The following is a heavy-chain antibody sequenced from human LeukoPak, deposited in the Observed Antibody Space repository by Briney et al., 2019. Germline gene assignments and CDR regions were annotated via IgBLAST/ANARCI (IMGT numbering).Heavy chain of an antibody. J-gene: IGHJ4*02. CDR1: GGSISISY. CDR3: ARGGSVVTPEYYFDY. CDR2: IYDSGST. V-gene: IGHV4-59*12. Sequence: SETPSLTCTVSGGSISISYWSWIRQPPGKGLEWIGYIYDSGSTNYNPSLKSRVTISVDTSKNQFSLKLSSVTAADTAVYYCARGGSVVTPEYYFDYWGQGTLVTVSS. D-gene: IGHD4-23*01.